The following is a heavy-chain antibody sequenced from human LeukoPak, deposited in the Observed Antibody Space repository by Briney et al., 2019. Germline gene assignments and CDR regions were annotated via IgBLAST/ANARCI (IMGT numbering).Heavy chain of an antibody. CDR2: IYYSGST. V-gene: IGHV4-39*02. Sequence: PSETLSLTCTVSGGSISSSSYYWGWIRQPPGKGLEWIGSIYYSGSTHYNPALKSRATISVDKSKNEFSLKLSSVTAADTAVYYCARVTRDSSGYPYYFDYWGQGTLVTVSS. CDR3: ARVTRDSSGYPYYFDY. D-gene: IGHD3-22*01. CDR1: GGSISSSSYY. J-gene: IGHJ4*02.